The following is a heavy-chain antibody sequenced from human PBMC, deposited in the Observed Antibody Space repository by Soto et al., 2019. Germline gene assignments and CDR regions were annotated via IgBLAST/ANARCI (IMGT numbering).Heavy chain of an antibody. CDR1: GFTFSSYA. CDR3: ARWQDYYDSSGFDY. J-gene: IGHJ4*02. V-gene: IGHV3-30-3*01. Sequence: LRISCASSGFTFSSYAMHWDRQAPGKGLEWVAVISYDGSNKYYADSVKGRFTISRDNSKNTLYLQMNSLRAEDTAVYYCARWQDYYDSSGFDYWGQGTLVTVSS. CDR2: ISYDGSNK. D-gene: IGHD3-22*01.